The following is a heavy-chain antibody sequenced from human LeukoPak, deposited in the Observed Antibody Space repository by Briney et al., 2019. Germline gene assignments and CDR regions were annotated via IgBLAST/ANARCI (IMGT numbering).Heavy chain of an antibody. D-gene: IGHD3-22*01. CDR2: IYPGDSDT. Sequence: GESLKISCKGSGYSFTSYWIGWVHQMPGKGLEWMGIIYPGDSDTRYSPSFQGQVTISADKSISTAYLQWSSLKASDTAMYYCARQYYYDSSGYYYYYYGMDVWGQGTTVTVSS. CDR1: GYSFTSYW. V-gene: IGHV5-51*07. CDR3: ARQYYYDSSGYYYYYYGMDV. J-gene: IGHJ6*02.